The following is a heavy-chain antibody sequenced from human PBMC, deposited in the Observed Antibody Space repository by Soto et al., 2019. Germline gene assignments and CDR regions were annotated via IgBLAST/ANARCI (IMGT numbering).Heavy chain of an antibody. CDR1: GFTFSNHA. CDR3: ARSGAFDI. Sequence: GGSLRLSCVASGFTFSNHAMSWVRQAPGKGLEWVSSIRVSGGSTFYAVSVKGRFTISRDNSKNTLNLQMNSLRVEDTAVYYCARSGAFDIWGQGTMVTVSS. J-gene: IGHJ3*02. V-gene: IGHV3-23*01. D-gene: IGHD6-19*01. CDR2: IRVSGGST.